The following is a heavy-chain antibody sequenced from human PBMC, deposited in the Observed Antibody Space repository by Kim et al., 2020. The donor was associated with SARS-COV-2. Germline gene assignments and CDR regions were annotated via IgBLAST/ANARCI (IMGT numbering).Heavy chain of an antibody. Sequence: SDTLSLTCSVSGGSINNYYWTWIRQPPGKGLEFIGYISYTGNTNYNPSLKSRVTISLDTPKNQFSLRLTSLIAADTAVYFCARAPSGYDGYYYGDYWGQGILVTVSS. CDR1: GGSINNYY. D-gene: IGHD3-22*01. J-gene: IGHJ4*02. CDR3: ARAPSGYDGYYYGDY. V-gene: IGHV4-59*12. CDR2: ISYTGNT.